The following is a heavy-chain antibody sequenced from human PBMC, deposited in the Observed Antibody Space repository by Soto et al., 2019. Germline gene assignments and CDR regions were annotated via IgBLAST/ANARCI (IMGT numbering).Heavy chain of an antibody. V-gene: IGHV3-21*01. CDR2: ISSSSSYI. D-gene: IGHD3-10*02. CDR3: AREAGDMFDI. Sequence: PGGSLRLSCAASGFTFSSYSMSWVRQAPGKGLEWVSSISSSSSYIYYADSVKGRFTISRDNAKNSLYLQMNSLRAEDTAVYYCAREAGDMFDIWGRGTMVTVSS. J-gene: IGHJ3*02. CDR1: GFTFSSYS.